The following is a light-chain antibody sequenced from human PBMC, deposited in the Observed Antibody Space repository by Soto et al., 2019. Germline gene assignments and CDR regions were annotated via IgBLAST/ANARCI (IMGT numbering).Light chain of an antibody. V-gene: IGKV3-15*01. J-gene: IGKJ1*01. CDR3: LQYNNWPRT. CDR2: GAS. Sequence: EIVMTQSPATLSVSPGERATLSCRASQSVSSYLAWYQQKPGQAPRLLIYGASTRATGIPARFSGSGSGTEFTLTISSLQSEDFAVYYCLQYNNWPRTFGQGTKVEIK. CDR1: QSVSSY.